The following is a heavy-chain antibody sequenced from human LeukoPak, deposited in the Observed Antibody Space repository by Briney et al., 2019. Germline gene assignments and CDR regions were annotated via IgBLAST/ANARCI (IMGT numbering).Heavy chain of an antibody. Sequence: PGGSLGLSCAASGFTFSSYSMNWVRQAPGKGLEWVSYISSSSSTIYYADSVKGRFTISRDNAKNSLYLQMNSLRAEDTAVYYCARDSPASPLGAWGQGTLVTVSS. CDR1: GFTFSSYS. CDR3: ARDSPASPLGA. CDR2: ISSSSSTI. J-gene: IGHJ5*02. V-gene: IGHV3-48*01. D-gene: IGHD3-16*01.